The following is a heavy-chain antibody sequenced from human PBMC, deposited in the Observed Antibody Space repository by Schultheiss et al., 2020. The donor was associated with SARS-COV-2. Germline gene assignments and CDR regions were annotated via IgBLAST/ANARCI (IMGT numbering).Heavy chain of an antibody. CDR3: ARSGGYAFDY. D-gene: IGHD5-12*01. CDR1: GGSISSYY. J-gene: IGHJ4*02. V-gene: IGHV4-59*12. CDR2: IYYSGVT. Sequence: SETLSLTCTVSGGSISSYYWSWIRQPPGKGLEWIGYIYYSGVTYYNPSLASRVTISVDTSKNQFSLKLSSVTAADTAVYYCARSGGYAFDYWGQGTLVTVSS.